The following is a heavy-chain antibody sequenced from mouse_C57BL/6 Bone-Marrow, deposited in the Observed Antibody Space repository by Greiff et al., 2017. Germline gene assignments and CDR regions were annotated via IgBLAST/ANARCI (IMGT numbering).Heavy chain of an antibody. CDR1: GFNIKDDY. CDR3: TTLAIYYGNYYYAMDY. D-gene: IGHD2-1*01. J-gene: IGHJ4*01. CDR2: IDPENGDT. Sequence: VQLKESGAELVRPGASVKLSCTASGFNIKDDYMPWVKQRPEQGLEWIGWIDPENGDTEYASKFQGKATITADTSSNTPYLQLSSLTSEDTAVYYCTTLAIYYGNYYYAMDYWGQGTSVTVSS. V-gene: IGHV14-4*01.